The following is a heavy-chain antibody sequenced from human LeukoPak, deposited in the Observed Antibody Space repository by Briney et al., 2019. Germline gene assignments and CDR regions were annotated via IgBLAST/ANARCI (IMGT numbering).Heavy chain of an antibody. CDR2: LSDGGGYT. J-gene: IGHJ4*02. CDR3: ATAYSTTWSFSDF. V-gene: IGHV3-23*01. CDR1: KFTFSTYA. Sequence: GGSLRLSCAASKFTFSTYAMSWVRQAPGKGLEWVSGLSDGGGYTYYADSVKGRFTISRDNAKNTLYLQMNSLRAEDTAIYYCATAYSTTWSFSDFWGQGTLVTVSS. D-gene: IGHD6-13*01.